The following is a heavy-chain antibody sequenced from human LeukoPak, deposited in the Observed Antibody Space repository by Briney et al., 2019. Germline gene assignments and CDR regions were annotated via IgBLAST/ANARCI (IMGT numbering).Heavy chain of an antibody. J-gene: IGHJ4*02. CDR3: ARGTIAAAGYYYFDY. Sequence: GGSLRLSCAASGFTFSSYWMSGVRQAPGEGLEWVVNIKQDGSEKYYVDSVKGRFTISRDNAKNSLYLQMNSLRAEDTAVYYCARGTIAAAGYYYFDYWGQGTQVTVSS. CDR2: IKQDGSEK. V-gene: IGHV3-7*04. D-gene: IGHD6-13*01. CDR1: GFTFSSYW.